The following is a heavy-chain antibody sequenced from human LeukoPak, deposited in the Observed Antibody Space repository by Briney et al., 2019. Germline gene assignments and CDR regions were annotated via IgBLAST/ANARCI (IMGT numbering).Heavy chain of an antibody. Sequence: SETLSLTCTVSGGSISSSFYYWGWIRQPPGKGLEWIGSIYYSGSTYYNPSLKSRVTISVDTSKNQFSLKLTSVTAADTAIYYCARRKVSWGCFDFWGRGTLVTVSS. D-gene: IGHD7-27*01. CDR3: ARRKVSWGCFDF. J-gene: IGHJ4*02. CDR1: GGSISSSFYY. V-gene: IGHV4-39*01. CDR2: IYYSGST.